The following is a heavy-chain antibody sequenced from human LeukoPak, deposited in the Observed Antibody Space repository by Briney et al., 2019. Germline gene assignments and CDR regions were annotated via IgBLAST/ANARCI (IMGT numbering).Heavy chain of an antibody. J-gene: IGHJ1*01. Sequence: PGGSLRLSCAASGFTFSSYWMTWGRQAPGKGLEWVANIRQDGSEKNYVDSVKGRFTISRDNAKNSPYLQMNSLRVEDTAVYFCMRQNRAYSFGHWGQGTLITVSS. V-gene: IGHV3-7*01. D-gene: IGHD2-21*01. CDR3: MRQNRAYSFGH. CDR1: GFTFSSYW. CDR2: IRQDGSEK.